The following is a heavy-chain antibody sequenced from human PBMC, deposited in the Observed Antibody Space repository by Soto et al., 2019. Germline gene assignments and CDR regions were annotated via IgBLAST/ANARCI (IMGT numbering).Heavy chain of an antibody. V-gene: IGHV3-33*01. J-gene: IGHJ3*02. D-gene: IGHD2-21*02. Sequence: QVQLVESGGGVVQPGRSLRLSCAASGFTFSSYGMHWVRQAPGKGLEWVAGTWYDGSNKYYADSVKGRFTISRDNSKNTRYLQMNSLRAEDTAVYYCASGECGGDCYSVAFHIWGQGTMVTVSS. CDR2: TWYDGSNK. CDR1: GFTFSSYG. CDR3: ASGECGGDCYSVAFHI.